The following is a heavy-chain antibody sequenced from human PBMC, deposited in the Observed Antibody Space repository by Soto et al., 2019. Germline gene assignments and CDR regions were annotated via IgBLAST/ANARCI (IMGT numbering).Heavy chain of an antibody. CDR3: ARDRGRTAALDY. CDR1: GGSISGYY. CDR2: IYYNGKT. J-gene: IGHJ4*02. V-gene: IGHV4-59*01. Sequence: QVQLRESGPGLVRPSETLSLTCTVSGGSISGYYWSWIRQPPGKGLEWIGYIYYNGKTNYNPSLKSRVTILVDTSKNQFSLKLSSVTAADTAVYYCARDRGRTAALDYWGLGNLVTVSS. D-gene: IGHD6-13*01.